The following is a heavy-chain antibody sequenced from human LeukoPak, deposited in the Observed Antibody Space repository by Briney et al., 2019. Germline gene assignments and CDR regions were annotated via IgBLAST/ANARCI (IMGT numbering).Heavy chain of an antibody. CDR3: AKEEWELLVYFQH. CDR1: GFTFSSYA. D-gene: IGHD1-26*01. CDR2: ISGSGGNT. J-gene: IGHJ1*01. Sequence: PGKSLSLSCAASGFTFSSYAMSWVRQVPGKGLEWVSAISGSGGNTYYADSVKGRFTISRDNSKNTLYLQMNSLRAEDTAVYYCAKEEWELLVYFQHWGQGTLVTVSS. V-gene: IGHV3-23*01.